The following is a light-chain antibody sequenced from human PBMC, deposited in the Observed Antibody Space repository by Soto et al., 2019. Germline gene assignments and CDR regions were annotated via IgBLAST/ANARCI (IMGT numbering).Light chain of an antibody. CDR2: DTS. CDR3: QQRSNWRGT. Sequence: EIVLTQSPATLSLSPGERATLSCRASQSLSSNLAWYQQKFGQPPRLLIYDTSNRATGIPARFSGSGSGTDFTLTISILEPEDFAVYYCQQRSNWRGTFGQGTKVEIK. CDR1: QSLSSN. V-gene: IGKV3-11*01. J-gene: IGKJ1*01.